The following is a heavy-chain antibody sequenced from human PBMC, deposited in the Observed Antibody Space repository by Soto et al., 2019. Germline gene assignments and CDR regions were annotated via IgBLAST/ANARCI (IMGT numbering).Heavy chain of an antibody. D-gene: IGHD1-1*01. V-gene: IGHV3-23*01. CDR1: GFTFSAYA. CDR2: IHGGGGAT. CDR3: AKFEGHPLEYWYLDF. J-gene: IGHJ2*01. Sequence: EVQLLESGGGLVQPGGSLRLSCAASGFTFSAYAMGWVRQAPGKGLEWVSTIHGGGGATHYSDSVKGRFTISRDDSKNTLYAQMNSMRAEDTAVSYCAKFEGHPLEYWYLDFWGRGTLVTVSS.